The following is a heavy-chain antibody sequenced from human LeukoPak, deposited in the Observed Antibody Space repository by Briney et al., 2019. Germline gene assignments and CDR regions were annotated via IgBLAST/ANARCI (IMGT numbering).Heavy chain of an antibody. CDR1: GGTFSSYA. J-gene: IGHJ4*02. Sequence: GSSVKVSCKAPGGTFSSYAISWVRQAPGQGLEWMGRIIPIFGIANYAQKFQGRVTITADKSTSTAYMELSSLRSEDTAVYYCARDSGSYSTYYFDYWGQGTLVTVSS. CDR2: IIPIFGIA. D-gene: IGHD1-26*01. V-gene: IGHV1-69*04. CDR3: ARDSGSYSTYYFDY.